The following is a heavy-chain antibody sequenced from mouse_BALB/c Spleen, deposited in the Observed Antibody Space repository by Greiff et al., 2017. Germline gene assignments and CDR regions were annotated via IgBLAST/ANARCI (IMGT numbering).Heavy chain of an antibody. D-gene: IGHD1-1*01. J-gene: IGHJ4*01. Sequence: QVQLKQPGAELVKPGAPVKLSCKASGYTFTSYWMNWVKQRPGRGLEWIGRIDPSDSETHYNQKFKDKATLTVDKSSSTAYIQLSSLTSEDSAVYYCARSYGSSTYAMDYWGQGTSVTVSS. CDR2: IDPSDSET. V-gene: IGHV1-69*02. CDR3: ARSYGSSTYAMDY. CDR1: GYTFTSYW.